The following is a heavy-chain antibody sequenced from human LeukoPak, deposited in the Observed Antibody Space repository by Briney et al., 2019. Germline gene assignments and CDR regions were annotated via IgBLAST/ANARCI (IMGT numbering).Heavy chain of an antibody. CDR1: GFTFSSYA. Sequence: GGSLRLSCAASGFTFSSYAMHWVRQAPGKGLEWVAVISYDGSNKYYADSVKGRFTISRDNSKNTLYLQMNSLRAEDTAVYYCARDSGSYQTYYYYYGMDVWGQGTTVTVSS. CDR3: ARDSGSYQTYYYYYGMDV. D-gene: IGHD1-26*01. J-gene: IGHJ6*02. V-gene: IGHV3-30-3*01. CDR2: ISYDGSNK.